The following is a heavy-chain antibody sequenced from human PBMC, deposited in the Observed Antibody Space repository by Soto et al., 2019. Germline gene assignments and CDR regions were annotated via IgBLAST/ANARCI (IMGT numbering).Heavy chain of an antibody. CDR2: IIPIFGTA. D-gene: IGHD3-22*01. CDR3: ARAIYYYDSSGYYLYDAFDI. J-gene: IGHJ3*02. V-gene: IGHV1-69*13. CDR1: GGTFSSYA. Sequence: SVKVSCKASGGTFSSYAISWVRQAPGQGLEWMGGIIPIFGTANYAQKFQGRVTITADESTSTAYMELSSLRSEDTAVYYCARAIYYYDSSGYYLYDAFDIWGQGTMVTVSS.